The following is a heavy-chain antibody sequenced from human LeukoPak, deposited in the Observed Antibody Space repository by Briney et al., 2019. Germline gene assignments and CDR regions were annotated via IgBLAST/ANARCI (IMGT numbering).Heavy chain of an antibody. Sequence: GGSLRLSCATSEFIFSNYKMHWVRQTPGKGLEYVSGISSNGVTSYYAMSVKGRFTISRDNSKNTLYLQMGSLKTEDMAVYYCARNTEGIAHFDYWGQGTLVTVSS. J-gene: IGHJ4*02. V-gene: IGHV3-64*01. CDR1: EFIFSNYK. D-gene: IGHD2-21*01. CDR2: ISSNGVTS. CDR3: ARNTEGIAHFDY.